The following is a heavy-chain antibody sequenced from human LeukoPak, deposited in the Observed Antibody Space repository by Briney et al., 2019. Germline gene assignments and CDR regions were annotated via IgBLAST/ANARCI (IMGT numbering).Heavy chain of an antibody. CDR1: DGSISSGGYY. J-gene: IGHJ4*02. Sequence: SQTLSLTCTVSDGSISSGGYYWNWIRQHPGKGLEWIGYIYNSGSTYYNPSLKSRSTISLDTSKNQISLKLSSVIAADTAVYYCARGYCTNGVCSSDYFDYWGQGTLVTVSS. CDR3: ARGYCTNGVCSSDYFDY. D-gene: IGHD2-8*01. V-gene: IGHV4-31*03. CDR2: IYNSGST.